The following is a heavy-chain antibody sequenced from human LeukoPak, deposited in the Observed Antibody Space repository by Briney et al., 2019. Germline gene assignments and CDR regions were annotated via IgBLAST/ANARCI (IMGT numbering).Heavy chain of an antibody. CDR3: ARVRSLVVVAATYFDY. Sequence: SETLSLTCAVYGGSFSGYYWSWIRQPPGKGLEWIGEINHSGSTNYNPSLKSRVTISVDTSKNQFSLKLSSVAAADTAVYYCARVRSLVVVAATYFDYWGQGTLVTVSS. D-gene: IGHD2-15*01. J-gene: IGHJ4*02. V-gene: IGHV4-34*01. CDR1: GGSFSGYY. CDR2: INHSGST.